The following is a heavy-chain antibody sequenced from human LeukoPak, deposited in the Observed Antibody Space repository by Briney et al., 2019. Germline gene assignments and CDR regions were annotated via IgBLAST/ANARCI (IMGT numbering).Heavy chain of an antibody. J-gene: IGHJ4*02. CDR1: GYSISSGYY. CDR2: IYRSGTT. D-gene: IGHD7-27*01. CDR3: VRINWGSMSLDY. V-gene: IGHV4-38-2*02. Sequence: PSETLSLTCTVSGYSISSGYYWGWIRQPPGKGLEWIGTIYRSGTTYYNSSLKSRVTISVDTSKNQFSLKLSSVTAADTAVYYCVRINWGSMSLDYWGQGTLVTVSS.